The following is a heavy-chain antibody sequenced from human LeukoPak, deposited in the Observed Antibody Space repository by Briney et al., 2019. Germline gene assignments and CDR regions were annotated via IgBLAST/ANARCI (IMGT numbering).Heavy chain of an antibody. J-gene: IGHJ6*02. Sequence: ASVKVSCKASGYTXTSYGITWVRQAPGQGLEWMAWSNTYNGKTNYAQKVLDRVTLATDTSTRTADMELRTRTSDDTAVYYCARGKVTTPPYYYGLDVWGQGTTVIVSS. V-gene: IGHV1-18*01. D-gene: IGHD2-21*02. CDR1: GYTXTSYG. CDR3: ARGKVTTPPYYYGLDV. CDR2: SNTYNGKT.